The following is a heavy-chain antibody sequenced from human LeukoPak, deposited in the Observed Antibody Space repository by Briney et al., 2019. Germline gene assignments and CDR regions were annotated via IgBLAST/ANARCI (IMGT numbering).Heavy chain of an antibody. J-gene: IGHJ4*01. CDR3: ARHPSSAWHADY. CDR2: ISYSGTT. V-gene: IGHV4-39*01. CDR1: GGSISTSSYC. Sequence: KTSETLSLTCTVSGGSISTSSYCWGWIRQPPGKGLEWIGSISYSGTTYYNPSLKSRVTISADTSNNQFSLRLTSVTAADTAVYFCARHPSSAWHADYWGHGTLVTVSS. D-gene: IGHD6-25*01.